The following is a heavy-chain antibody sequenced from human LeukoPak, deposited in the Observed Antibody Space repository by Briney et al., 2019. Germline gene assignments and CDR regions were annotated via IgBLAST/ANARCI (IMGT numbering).Heavy chain of an antibody. CDR1: GGSIRSSYYY. CDR2: IYHSGST. CDR3: ARGPDPDGYNDY. D-gene: IGHD5-24*01. Sequence: SETLSLTCTVSGGSIRSSYYYWGWIRQPPGKGLEWIGYIYHSGSTYYNPSLKSRVTISVDRSKNQFSLKLSSVTAADTAVYYCARGPDPDGYNDYWGQGTLVTVSS. V-gene: IGHV4-39*07. J-gene: IGHJ4*02.